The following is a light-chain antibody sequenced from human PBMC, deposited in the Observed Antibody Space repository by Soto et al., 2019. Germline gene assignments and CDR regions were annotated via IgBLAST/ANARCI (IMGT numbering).Light chain of an antibody. CDR3: QRFNRWPLS. V-gene: IGKV3-11*01. CDR1: QSVSSY. Sequence: EIVFAQSPATLSLSPGERATLYCRASQSVSSYLAWYQQKPGQAPRLLIYDASSRATGIPDRFSGGGSGTDFTLTIASLQSEDFGVYYCQRFNRWPLSFGGGTKVDIK. J-gene: IGKJ4*01. CDR2: DAS.